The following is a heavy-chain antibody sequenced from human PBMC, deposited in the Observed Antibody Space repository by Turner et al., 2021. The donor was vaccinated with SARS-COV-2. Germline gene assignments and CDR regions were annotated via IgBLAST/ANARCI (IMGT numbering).Heavy chain of an antibody. D-gene: IGHD3-9*01. CDR3: ASTYYDILTGYLAY. Sequence: QVQLVQSGAEVQKPGSSVQVSCKASGGTFSNYAINWVRQAPGQGLEWMGGIIPIFGTANYAQKFQGRVTITADKSTSTAYMELSSLRSEDTAVYYCASTYYDILTGYLAYWGQGTLVTVSS. CDR2: IIPIFGTA. V-gene: IGHV1-69*06. CDR1: GGTFSNYA. J-gene: IGHJ4*02.